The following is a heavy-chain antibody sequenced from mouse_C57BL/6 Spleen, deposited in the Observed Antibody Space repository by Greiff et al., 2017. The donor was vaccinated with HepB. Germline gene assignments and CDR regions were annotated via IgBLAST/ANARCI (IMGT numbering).Heavy chain of an antibody. V-gene: IGHV5-17*01. CDR3: ARDYGSSQTAFAY. Sequence: EVKLVESGGGLVKPGGSLKLSCAASGFTFSDYGMHWVRQAPEKGLEWVAYISSGSSTIYYADTVKGRFTISRDNAKNTLFLQMTSLRSEDTAMHYCARDYGSSQTAFAYWGQGTLVTVSA. CDR1: GFTFSDYG. D-gene: IGHD1-1*01. CDR2: ISSGSSTI. J-gene: IGHJ3*01.